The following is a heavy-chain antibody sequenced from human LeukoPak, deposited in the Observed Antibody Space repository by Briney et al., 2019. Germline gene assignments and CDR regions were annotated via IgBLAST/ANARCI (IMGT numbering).Heavy chain of an antibody. Sequence: KASETLSLTYTVSRGFISGYYWSWIRQPPGKGLEWIGNIYNSGSANYNPSLKSRVTISVDTSKNQFSLKLTSVTAADTAVYYCARHVVVPAPMVDPWGQGTLVTVSS. D-gene: IGHD2-2*01. CDR2: IYNSGSA. J-gene: IGHJ5*02. CDR3: ARHVVVPAPMVDP. V-gene: IGHV4-59*01. CDR1: RGFISGYY.